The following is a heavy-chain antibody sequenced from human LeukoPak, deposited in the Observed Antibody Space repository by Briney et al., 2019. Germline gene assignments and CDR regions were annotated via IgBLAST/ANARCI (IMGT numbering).Heavy chain of an antibody. J-gene: IGHJ6*03. Sequence: GASVTVSCKASGYTFTSYDINWVRQATGQGLEWMGWTNPNSGNTGYAQKFQGRVTMTRNTSISTAYMELSSLRSEDTAVYYCARDRLYDFWSGHTLHYYYYMDVWGKGTTVTVSS. D-gene: IGHD3-3*01. CDR1: GYTFTSYD. CDR2: TNPNSGNT. V-gene: IGHV1-8*01. CDR3: ARDRLYDFWSGHTLHYYYYMDV.